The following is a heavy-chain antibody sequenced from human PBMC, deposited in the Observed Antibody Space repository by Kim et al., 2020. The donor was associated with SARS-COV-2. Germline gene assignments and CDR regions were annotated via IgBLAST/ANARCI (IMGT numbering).Heavy chain of an antibody. CDR2: VYPSGRT. V-gene: IGHV4-4*07. J-gene: IGHJ4*02. Sequence: RVYPSGRTNYTPSLRSRVIMSVDMSKNQFSLKLSSVTAADTAVYYCASALGHWGQGTLVTVSS. CDR3: ASALGH. D-gene: IGHD3-16*02.